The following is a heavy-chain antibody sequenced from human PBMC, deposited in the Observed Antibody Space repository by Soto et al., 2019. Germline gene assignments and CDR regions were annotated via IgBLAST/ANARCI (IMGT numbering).Heavy chain of an antibody. CDR2: IWYDGSNK. D-gene: IGHD3-3*01. J-gene: IGHJ4*02. Sequence: GGSLRLSCAASGFTFSSYGMHWVRQAPGKGLEWVAVIWYDGSNKYYAVSVKGRFTISRDNSKNILYLQMNSLRAEDTVVYYCARGGTTLRFLEWLLSYDYWGQGTLVTVSS. CDR1: GFTFSSYG. V-gene: IGHV3-33*01. CDR3: ARGGTTLRFLEWLLSYDY.